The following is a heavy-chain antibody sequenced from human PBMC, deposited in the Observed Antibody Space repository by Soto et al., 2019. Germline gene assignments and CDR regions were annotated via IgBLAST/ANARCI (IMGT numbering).Heavy chain of an antibody. J-gene: IGHJ4*02. V-gene: IGHV3-30-3*01. Sequence: QVQLVESGGGVVQPGRSLRLPCAASGFTFNNYAMHWVRQAPGKGLEWVAFISYDGSSKYYADSVTGRFTISRDNSRNTLYLQMNSLRAEDTAVYYCARGDGYIYGNTFDSWGQGTLVTDSS. CDR3: ARGDGYIYGNTFDS. CDR2: ISYDGSSK. D-gene: IGHD5-18*01. CDR1: GFTFNNYA.